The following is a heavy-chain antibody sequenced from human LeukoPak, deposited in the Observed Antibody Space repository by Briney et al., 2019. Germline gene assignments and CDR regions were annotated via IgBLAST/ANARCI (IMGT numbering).Heavy chain of an antibody. Sequence: ESGPTLVKPTQTLTLTCTFSGFSLSTSGVGVGWIRQPPGKALEWLALIYWEDDKRYSPSLKSRLTITKDTSKNQVVLTMTNMDPVDTATYYCAHRRGGPGYSGYGYYFDYWGQGTLVTVSS. V-gene: IGHV2-5*02. D-gene: IGHD5-12*01. J-gene: IGHJ4*02. CDR1: GFSLSTSGVG. CDR2: IYWEDDK. CDR3: AHRRGGPGYSGYGYYFDY.